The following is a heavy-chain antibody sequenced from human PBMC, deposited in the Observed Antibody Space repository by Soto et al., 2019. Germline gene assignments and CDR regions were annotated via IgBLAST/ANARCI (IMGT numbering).Heavy chain of an antibody. V-gene: IGHV3-30-3*01. J-gene: IGHJ3*02. CDR1: GFTFSSYA. CDR3: ASLHMSRVRVGMTTVTTDAFDI. D-gene: IGHD4-17*01. Sequence: GGSLRLSCAASGFTFSSYAMHWVRQAPGKGLEWVAVISYDGSNKYYADSVKGRFTISRDNSKNTLYLQMNSLRAEDTAVYYCASLHMSRVRVGMTTVTTDAFDIWGQGTMVTVSS. CDR2: ISYDGSNK.